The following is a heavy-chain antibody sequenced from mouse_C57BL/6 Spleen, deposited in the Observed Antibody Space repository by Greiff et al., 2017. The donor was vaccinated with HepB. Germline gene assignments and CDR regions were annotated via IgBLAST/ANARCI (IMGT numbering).Heavy chain of an antibody. V-gene: IGHV1-82*01. CDR1: GYAFSSSW. J-gene: IGHJ2*01. Sequence: QVQLKESGPELVKPGASVKISCKASGYAFSSSWMNWVKQRPGKGLEWIGRIYPGDGDTNYNGKFKGKATLTADKSSSTAYMRLSSLASEDSAVYFCAREGGDFDYWGQGTTLTVSS. CDR3: AREGGDFDY. CDR2: IYPGDGDT.